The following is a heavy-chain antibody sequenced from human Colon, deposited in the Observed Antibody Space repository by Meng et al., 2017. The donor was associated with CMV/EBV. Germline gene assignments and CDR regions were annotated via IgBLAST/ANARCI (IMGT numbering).Heavy chain of an antibody. J-gene: IGHJ3*01. V-gene: IGHV3-53*01. CDR2: IYSTGRT. CDR1: GISVSGNY. Sequence: GESLKISCVVSGISVSGNYMTWVRQAPGKGLEWLSVIYSTGRTFYADSAKGRFTISRDTSQNTVYLQMDTLRVEDTAVYYCAREPSHAAFDLWGQGTMVTVSS. CDR3: AREPSHAAFDL.